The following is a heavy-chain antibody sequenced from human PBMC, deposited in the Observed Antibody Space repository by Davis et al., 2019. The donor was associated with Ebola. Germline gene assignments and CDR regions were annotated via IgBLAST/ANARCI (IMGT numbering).Heavy chain of an antibody. CDR2: INDNGAPS. D-gene: IGHD4-17*01. CDR3: ARDSDYGYYHGMDV. CDR1: GFTFSNYA. J-gene: IGHJ6*02. V-gene: IGHV3-23*01. Sequence: GGSLRLSCAASGFTFSNYAMTWVRQAPGKGLEWVATINDNGAPSYYADSVKGRFTISRDDSKNTLYLQMNSLRAEDTAVYYCARDSDYGYYHGMDVWGQGTTVTVSS.